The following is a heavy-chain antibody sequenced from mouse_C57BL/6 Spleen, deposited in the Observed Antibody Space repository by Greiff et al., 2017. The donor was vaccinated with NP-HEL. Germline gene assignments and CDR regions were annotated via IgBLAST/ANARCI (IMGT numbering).Heavy chain of an antibody. J-gene: IGHJ1*03. V-gene: IGHV1-53*01. CDR3: ARSRAYYYGSSYDPYWYFDV. CDR2: INPSNGGT. Sequence: QVQLQQPGTELVKPGASVKLSCKASGYTFTSYWMHWVKQRPGQGLEWIGNINPSNGGTNYNEKFKSKATLTVDKSSSTAYMQLSRLTSEDSAVYYCARSRAYYYGSSYDPYWYFDVWGTGTTVTVSS. D-gene: IGHD1-1*01. CDR1: GYTFTSYW.